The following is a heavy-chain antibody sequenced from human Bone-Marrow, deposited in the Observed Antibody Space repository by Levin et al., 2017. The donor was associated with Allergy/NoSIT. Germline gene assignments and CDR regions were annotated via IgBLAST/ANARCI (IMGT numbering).Heavy chain of an antibody. CDR3: TTDWAPLFYNWFDP. Sequence: GESLKISCAASGFSFSYAWMNWVRQAPGKGLEWVGRIKSKTDGGTTDYAAPVKGRFTISRDDSKTTLYLQMNSLKTEDTAVYYCTTDWAPLFYNWFDPWGQGTLVTVSS. D-gene: IGHD1-14*01. CDR1: GFSFSYAW. V-gene: IGHV3-15*07. CDR2: IKSKTDGGTT. J-gene: IGHJ5*02.